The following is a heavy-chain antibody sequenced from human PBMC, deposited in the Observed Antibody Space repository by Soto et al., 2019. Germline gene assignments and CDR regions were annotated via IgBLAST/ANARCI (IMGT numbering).Heavy chain of an antibody. Sequence: GGSLRLSCAASGFTFSSYAMSWVRQAPGKGLEWVSVIGASGVSTYYADSVKGRFTISRDTSKSTLYLQMNSLRAEDAAVYYCAKGCQSYDYWGQGTLVTVSS. CDR1: GFTFSSYA. CDR2: IGASGVST. J-gene: IGHJ4*02. D-gene: IGHD3-10*01. CDR3: AKGCQSYDY. V-gene: IGHV3-23*01.